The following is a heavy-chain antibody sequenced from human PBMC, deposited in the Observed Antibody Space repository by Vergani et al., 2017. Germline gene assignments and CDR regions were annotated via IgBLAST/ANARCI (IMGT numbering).Heavy chain of an antibody. V-gene: IGHV5-51*01. CDR1: EYSFGNYW. J-gene: IGHJ4*02. Sequence: EVELVQSGPEMRKPGESLKISCKGSEYSFGNYWIGWVRQMPGKGLEWMGILYPADSDTRYSPYFQGQVPISADKSISTAFLQWDSLKASDNALYYCARHTTYTDSWGQGTLVTVSS. CDR2: LYPADSDT. CDR3: ARHTTYTDS. D-gene: IGHD1-1*01.